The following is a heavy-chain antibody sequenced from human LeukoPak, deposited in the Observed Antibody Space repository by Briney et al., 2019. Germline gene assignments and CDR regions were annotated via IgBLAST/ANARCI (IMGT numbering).Heavy chain of an antibody. J-gene: IGHJ4*02. CDR2: ISGSGGGT. CDR1: GSTFSTYA. Sequence: GGSLRLSCAASGSTFSTYAMSWVRQAPGKGLEWVSTISGSGGGTYYADSVKGRFTISRDNSKNTLYLQMNNLRVEDSAVYYCAKDQARADCSSGSCYPFDFWGQGTLVTVSS. D-gene: IGHD2-15*01. CDR3: AKDQARADCSSGSCYPFDF. V-gene: IGHV3-23*01.